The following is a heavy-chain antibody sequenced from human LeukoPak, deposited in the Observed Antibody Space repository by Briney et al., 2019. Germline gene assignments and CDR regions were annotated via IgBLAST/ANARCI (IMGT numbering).Heavy chain of an antibody. CDR3: ARDPTVTTRSDY. J-gene: IGHJ4*02. CDR2: INPNSGGT. D-gene: IGHD4-17*01. V-gene: IGHV1-2*02. Sequence: ASVKVSCKASGYTFTGHYMHWVRQAPGQGLEWMGWINPNSGGTNYAQKFQGRVTMTRDTSISTAYMELSRLRSDDTAVYYCARDPTVTTRSDYWGQGTLVTVSS. CDR1: GYTFTGHY.